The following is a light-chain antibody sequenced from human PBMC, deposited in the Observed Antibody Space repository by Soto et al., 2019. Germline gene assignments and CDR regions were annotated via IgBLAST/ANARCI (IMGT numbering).Light chain of an antibody. CDR3: GTWDNSLSAYV. J-gene: IGLJ1*01. CDR1: SSNIGNNY. Sequence: KVTISCSGSSSNIGNNYVSWYQHLPGTAPKLLIYDNNKRPSGIPDRFSGSKSGTSATLGITGLQTGDEADYYCGTWDNSLSAYVFGTGTKVTVL. CDR2: DNN. V-gene: IGLV1-51*01.